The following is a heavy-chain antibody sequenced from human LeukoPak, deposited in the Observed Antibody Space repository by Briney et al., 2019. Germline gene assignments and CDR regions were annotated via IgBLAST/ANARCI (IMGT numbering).Heavy chain of an antibody. J-gene: IGHJ4*02. CDR1: GGSFSRYY. CDR3: ARVWWGDSSGYSDY. Sequence: SETLSLTCAVYGGSFSRYYWSWIRQPPGKGLEWIGEINHSGSTNYNPSLKSRVTVSVDTSKNQFSLKPSSVTAADTAVYYCARVWWGDSSGYSDYWGQGTLVTASS. CDR2: INHSGST. V-gene: IGHV4-34*01. D-gene: IGHD3-22*01.